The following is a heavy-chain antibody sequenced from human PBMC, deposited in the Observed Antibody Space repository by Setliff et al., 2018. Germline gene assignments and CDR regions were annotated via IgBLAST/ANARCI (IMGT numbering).Heavy chain of an antibody. J-gene: IGHJ4*02. Sequence: GGSLRLSCAASGFTFSSYAMTWVRQAPGKGLEWVSVISGSGGSTYYADSVKGRFTISRDNSKNTLYLQIDSLRAEDTALYYCAKRGAVPGTTYHHFDNWGQGTLVTVSS. V-gene: IGHV3-23*01. CDR2: ISGSGGST. D-gene: IGHD1-1*01. CDR3: AKRGAVPGTTYHHFDN. CDR1: GFTFSSYA.